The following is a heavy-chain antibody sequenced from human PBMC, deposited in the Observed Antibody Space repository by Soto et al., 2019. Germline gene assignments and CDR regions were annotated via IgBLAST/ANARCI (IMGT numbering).Heavy chain of an antibody. V-gene: IGHV1-69*01. CDR2: IIPIFGTA. CDR1: GGTFSSYA. J-gene: IGHJ6*02. CDR3: ARARLGAIAPLDLCYGMDV. Sequence: QVQLVQSGAEVKKPGSSVKVSCKASGGTFSSYAISWVRQAPGQGLEWMGGIIPIFGTANYAQKFQGRVTIPADEATSTAYMELRSLRSEDKAVYYCARARLGAIAPLDLCYGMDVWGQGNTVTVAS. D-gene: IGHD3-16*01.